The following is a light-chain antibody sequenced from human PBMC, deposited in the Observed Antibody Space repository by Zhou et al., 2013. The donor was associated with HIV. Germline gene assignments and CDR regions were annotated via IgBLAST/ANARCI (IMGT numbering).Light chain of an antibody. Sequence: AIRLTQSPSSLSASTGDRVNITCRASQDIGNYVAWYQQKPGKAPTLLIYGASTLQTGVPSRFSGSGSGTDFTLTISSLQPEDSATYYCQQYESHPLSFGGGTKVEVK. CDR1: QDIGNY. V-gene: IGKV1-8*01. CDR3: QQYESHPLS. CDR2: GAS. J-gene: IGKJ4*01.